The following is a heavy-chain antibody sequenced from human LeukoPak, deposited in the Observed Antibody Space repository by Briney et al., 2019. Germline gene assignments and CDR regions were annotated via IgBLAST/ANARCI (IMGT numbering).Heavy chain of an antibody. CDR1: GGSINGYF. CDR2: IKQDGSEK. J-gene: IGHJ6*02. CDR3: ARVEMATGSYGMDV. Sequence: PSETLSLTCTVSGGSINGYFWSSVRQAPGKGLEWVANIKQDGSEKYYVDSVKGRFTISRDNAKNSLYLQMNSLRAEDTAVFYCARVEMATGSYGMDVWGQGTTVTVSS. D-gene: IGHD5-24*01. V-gene: IGHV3-7*04.